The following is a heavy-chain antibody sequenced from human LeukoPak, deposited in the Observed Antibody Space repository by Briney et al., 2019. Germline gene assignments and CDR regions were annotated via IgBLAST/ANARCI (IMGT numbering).Heavy chain of an antibody. CDR3: AGAGGYSSGWSRFDY. D-gene: IGHD6-19*01. J-gene: IGHJ4*02. Sequence: GGSLRLSCAASGFTFSGYIMNWVRQAPGEGLEWLSYISSSSSTIYYADSVKGRFTISRDNAKNSLYLQMNSLRAEDTAVYYCAGAGGYSSGWSRFDYWGQGALVTVSS. CDR2: ISSSSSTI. CDR1: GFTFSGYI. V-gene: IGHV3-48*01.